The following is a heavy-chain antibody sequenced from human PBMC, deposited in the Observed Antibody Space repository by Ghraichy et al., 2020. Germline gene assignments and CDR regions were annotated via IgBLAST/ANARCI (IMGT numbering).Heavy chain of an antibody. CDR3: ARGYYYGSGSYYNANYYYYMDV. V-gene: IGHV1-69*13. CDR1: GGTFSSYA. Sequence: SVKVSCKASGGTFSSYAISWMRQAPGQGLEWMGGIIPIFGTANYAQKFQGRVTITADESTSTAYMELSSLRSEDTAVYYCARGYYYGSGSYYNANYYYYMDVWGKGTTVTVSS. J-gene: IGHJ6*03. CDR2: IIPIFGTA. D-gene: IGHD3-10*01.